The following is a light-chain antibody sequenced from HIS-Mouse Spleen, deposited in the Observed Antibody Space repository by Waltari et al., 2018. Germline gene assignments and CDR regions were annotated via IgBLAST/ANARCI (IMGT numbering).Light chain of an antibody. CDR2: DAS. V-gene: IGKV3-11*01. J-gene: IGKJ2*01. CDR3: QQRSNWPYT. CDR1: QSVRSY. Sequence: EIVLTQSPATLSLSPGERATLSCRASQSVRSYLAWYQPKPGQAPRLLIYDASNRATGIPARFSGSGSGTDFTLTISCLEPEDFAVYYCQQRSNWPYTFGQGTKLEIK.